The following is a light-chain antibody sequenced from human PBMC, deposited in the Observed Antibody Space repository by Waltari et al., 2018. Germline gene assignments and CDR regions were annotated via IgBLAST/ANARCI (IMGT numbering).Light chain of an antibody. Sequence: QAALTQPSSVSGSPGQSVTLSCHGTSSGVGCYNHVFWDQQYPGKAPNPIIYEVSNRPSGVSNRFSGSKSGDSASLTISGLQAEDEADYYCISFTSRNTHVFGTGTKVTVL. V-gene: IGLV2-14*01. J-gene: IGLJ1*01. CDR2: EVS. CDR1: SSGVGCYNH. CDR3: ISFTSRNTHV.